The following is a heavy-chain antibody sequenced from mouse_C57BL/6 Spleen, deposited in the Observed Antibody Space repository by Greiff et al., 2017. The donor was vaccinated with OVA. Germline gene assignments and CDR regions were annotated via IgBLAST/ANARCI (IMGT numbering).Heavy chain of an antibody. J-gene: IGHJ4*01. D-gene: IGHD2-5*01. CDR1: GYTFTDYN. CDR3: ARAPHYSNYENYAMDY. Sequence: EVQLQESGPELVKPGASVKIPCKASGYTFTDYNMDWVKQSHGKSLEWIGDINPNNGGTIYDQKFKGKATLTVDKSSSTAYMELRSLTSEDTAVYYCARAPHYSNYENYAMDYWGQGTSVTVSS. CDR2: INPNNGGT. V-gene: IGHV1-18*01.